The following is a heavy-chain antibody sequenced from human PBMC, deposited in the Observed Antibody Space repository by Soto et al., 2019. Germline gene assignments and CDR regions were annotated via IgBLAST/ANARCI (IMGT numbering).Heavy chain of an antibody. J-gene: IGHJ3*02. CDR1: GFILSSYA. D-gene: IGHD3-16*01. CDR2: ISGSVGRT. Sequence: GGSLRLSCAASGFILSSYAMSWVRQAPGKGLEWVSSISGSVGRTYYADSVKGRFTISRDNSKNTLFLQMNSLRAEDAAFYYCAKDLRLGEHYTAYPDAFQIWGQGTMVTVSS. V-gene: IGHV3-23*01. CDR3: AKDLRLGEHYTAYPDAFQI.